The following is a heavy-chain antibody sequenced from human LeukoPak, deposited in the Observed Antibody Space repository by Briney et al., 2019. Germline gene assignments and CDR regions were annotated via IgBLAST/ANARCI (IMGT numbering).Heavy chain of an antibody. V-gene: IGHV4-4*07. CDR1: GGSISSYY. D-gene: IGHD4-17*01. CDR3: ARASLRYYYYMDV. Sequence: SETLSLTCTVSGGSISSYYWSWIRQPAGKGLEWIGRIYTSGSTNYNPSPKSRVTMSVDSSKTQFSLKLSSVTAADTAVYYCARASLRYYYYMDVWGKGTTVTVSS. J-gene: IGHJ6*03. CDR2: IYTSGST.